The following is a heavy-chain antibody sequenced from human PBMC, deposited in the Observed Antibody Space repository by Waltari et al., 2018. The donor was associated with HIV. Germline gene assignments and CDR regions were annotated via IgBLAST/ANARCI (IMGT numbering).Heavy chain of an antibody. CDR2: IKQDGSVV. CDR1: GFTFTKSW. J-gene: IGHJ4*02. Sequence: EVQLVESGGGLVQPGGSLRLSCAASGFTFTKSWMNWVRQAPGKGLEWVANIKQDGSVVYYGDFVKGRFTISRDNAKNSLYLQINSLRVDDTAVYYCVRSGGLDSWGQGTLVTVSS. D-gene: IGHD6-25*01. CDR3: VRSGGLDS. V-gene: IGHV3-7*01.